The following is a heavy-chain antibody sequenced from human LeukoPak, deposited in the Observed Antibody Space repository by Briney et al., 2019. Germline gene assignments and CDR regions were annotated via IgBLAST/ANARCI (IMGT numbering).Heavy chain of an antibody. Sequence: EASVKVSCKASGYTFTSYHMHRVRQAPGQGLEIMGIINPSGGSTTYAQKFQGRVTMTRDTSTSTVYMELSSLRSEDTAVYYCAKLAAAGTAHYYFDYWGQGTLVTVSS. J-gene: IGHJ4*02. CDR3: AKLAAAGTAHYYFDY. CDR1: GYTFTSYH. CDR2: INPSGGST. V-gene: IGHV1-46*01. D-gene: IGHD6-13*01.